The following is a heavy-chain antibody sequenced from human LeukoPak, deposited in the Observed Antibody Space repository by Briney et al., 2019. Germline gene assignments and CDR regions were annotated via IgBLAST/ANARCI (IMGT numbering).Heavy chain of an antibody. Sequence: SVKVSCKASGGTFSSYAISWVRQAPGQGLEWMGGIIPIFGTTNYAQKFQGRVTITADESTSTAYMELSSLRSEDTAVYYCARDPWAGTRYTSQNWFDPWGQEPWSPSPQ. CDR3: ARDPWAGTRYTSQNWFDP. J-gene: IGHJ5*02. D-gene: IGHD1-7*01. V-gene: IGHV1-69*13. CDR2: IIPIFGTT. CDR1: GGTFSSYA.